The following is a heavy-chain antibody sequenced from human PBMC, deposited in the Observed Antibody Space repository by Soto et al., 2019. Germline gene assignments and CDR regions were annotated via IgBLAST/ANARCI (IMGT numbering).Heavy chain of an antibody. Sequence: PGGSLRLSCAASGFTFSNYWMHWVRQAPGKGLVWVSRIDSDGSRITYADFVKGRFTISRDNAKNTVYLHMNSLTAEGAGVYCCVRRGRVVAVATREDFWGQGTLVTVSS. CDR2: IDSDGSRI. CDR3: VRRGRVVAVATREDF. CDR1: GFTFSNYW. D-gene: IGHD2-15*01. J-gene: IGHJ4*02. V-gene: IGHV3-74*01.